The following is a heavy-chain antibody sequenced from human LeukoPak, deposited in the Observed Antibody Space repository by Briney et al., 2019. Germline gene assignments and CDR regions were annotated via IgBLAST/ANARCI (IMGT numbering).Heavy chain of an antibody. D-gene: IGHD2-21*01. CDR3: ARDEGHYSGGDIRYHNWFDP. CDR1: GGSISNYY. CDR2: VYYAGST. J-gene: IGHJ5*02. Sequence: SETLSLTCTVSGGSISNYYWSWVRQSPEKGLEWIGYVYYAGSTHYNPSLNSRVTISVDTSKNQFSLKLSSVTAADTAVYYCARDEGHYSGGDIRYHNWFDPWGQGTLVTVSS. V-gene: IGHV4-59*01.